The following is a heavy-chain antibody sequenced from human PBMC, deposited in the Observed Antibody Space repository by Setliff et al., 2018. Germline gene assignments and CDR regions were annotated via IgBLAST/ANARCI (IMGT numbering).Heavy chain of an antibody. Sequence: AGGSLRLSCAASGFTFDDYGMSWVRQAPGKGLEWVSGLKWNGGSTRYADSVKGRFTISRDNAKNSLYLQMYSLRAEDTALYYCATSDWYAAFDHWGQGTLVTVS. D-gene: IGHD6-19*01. J-gene: IGHJ4*02. CDR3: ATSDWYAAFDH. CDR2: LKWNGGST. V-gene: IGHV3-20*04. CDR1: GFTFDDYG.